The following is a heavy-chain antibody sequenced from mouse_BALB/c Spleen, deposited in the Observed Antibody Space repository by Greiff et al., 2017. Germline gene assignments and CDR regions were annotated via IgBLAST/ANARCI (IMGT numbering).Heavy chain of an antibody. J-gene: IGHJ1*01. CDR2: IYPGDGDT. V-gene: IGHV1-82*01. CDR3: ARSHYYGYDWYFDV. CDR1: GYAFSSSW. D-gene: IGHD1-2*01. Sequence: VQLQQSGPELVKPGASVKISCKASGYAFSSSWMNWVKQRPGQGLEWIGRIYPGDGDTNYNGKFKGKATLTADKSSSTAYMQLSSLTSVDSAVYFCARSHYYGYDWYFDVWGAGTTVTVSS.